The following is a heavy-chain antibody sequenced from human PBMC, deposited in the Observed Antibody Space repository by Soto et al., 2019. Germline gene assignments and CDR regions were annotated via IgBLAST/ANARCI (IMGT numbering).Heavy chain of an antibody. J-gene: IGHJ3*02. CDR2: ISSSSSYI. D-gene: IGHD1-7*01. CDR3: ARGIGRTHGDAFDI. V-gene: IGHV3-21*01. Sequence: GGSLRLSCAASGFTFSSYSMNWVRQAPGKGLEWVSSISSSSSYIYYADSVKGRFTISRDNAKNSLYLQMNSLRAEDTAVYCCARGIGRTHGDAFDIWGQGTMVTVSS. CDR1: GFTFSSYS.